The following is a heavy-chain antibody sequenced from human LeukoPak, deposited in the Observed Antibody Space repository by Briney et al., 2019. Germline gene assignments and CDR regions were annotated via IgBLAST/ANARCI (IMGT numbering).Heavy chain of an antibody. J-gene: IGHJ4*02. CDR1: GGSISSGSYY. Sequence: PSQTLSLTCTVSGGSISSGSYYWSWIRQPAGKGLEWIGRIYTSGSTNYNPSLKSRVTISVDTSKNQFSLKLSSVTAADTAVYYCARGYDILSFDFWGQGTLVTVSS. CDR2: IYTSGST. V-gene: IGHV4-61*02. CDR3: ARGYDILSFDF. D-gene: IGHD3-9*01.